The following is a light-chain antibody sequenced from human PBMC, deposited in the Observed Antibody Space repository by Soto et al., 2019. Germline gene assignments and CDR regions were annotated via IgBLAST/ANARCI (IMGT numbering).Light chain of an antibody. CDR1: QSVLYSSNNKNY. Sequence: DIVMTQSPDSLAVSLGERATINCKSSQSVLYSSNNKNYLAWYQQKPGQPPKLLIYWASTRESGVPARLSGSGSGIDFTLTISSLQAEDVAAYYCQQYYDAPQTFGQGTKVEIK. V-gene: IGKV4-1*01. J-gene: IGKJ1*01. CDR3: QQYYDAPQT. CDR2: WAS.